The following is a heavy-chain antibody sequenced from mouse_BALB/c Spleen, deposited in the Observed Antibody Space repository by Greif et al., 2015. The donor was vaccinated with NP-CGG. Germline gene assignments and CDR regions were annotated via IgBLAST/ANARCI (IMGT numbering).Heavy chain of an antibody. CDR1: GYTFTSYW. J-gene: IGHJ4*01. D-gene: IGHD4-1*01. CDR2: IYPGDGDT. CDR3: ARAGDWDAMDY. V-gene: IGHV1-87*01. Sequence: QVQLQQSGAELARPGASVKLSCKASGYTFTSYWMQWVKQRPGQGLEWIGAIYPGDGDTRYTQKFKGKATLTADKSSSTAYMQLSSLASEDSAVYYCARAGDWDAMDYWGQGTSVTVSS.